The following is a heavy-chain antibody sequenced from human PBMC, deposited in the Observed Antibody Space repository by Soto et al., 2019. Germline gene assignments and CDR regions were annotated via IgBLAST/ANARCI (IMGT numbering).Heavy chain of an antibody. J-gene: IGHJ6*03. CDR2: MNPNSGNT. Sequence: GASVKVSCKASGYTFTRYDINWVRQATGQGLEWMGWMNPNSGNTGYAQKFQGRVTMTRNTSISTAYMELSSLRSEDTAVYYCARGLRPNTIFGVVIIPYYYYYYMDVWGKGTTVTVSS. CDR3: ARGLRPNTIFGVVIIPYYYYYYMDV. CDR1: GYTFTRYD. D-gene: IGHD3-3*01. V-gene: IGHV1-8*01.